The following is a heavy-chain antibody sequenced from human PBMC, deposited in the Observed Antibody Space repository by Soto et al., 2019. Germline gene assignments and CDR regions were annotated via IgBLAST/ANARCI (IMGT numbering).Heavy chain of an antibody. D-gene: IGHD2-21*02. Sequence: QVQLVQSGAEVKKPGASVKVSCKASGYTFTSYGISWVRQAPGQGLEWMGWISAYNGNTNYAQKLQGRGTMTTDTATSTAYMELGSLRSDDTAVYYCARVLDGGGDCYPYYFDYWGQGTLVTVSS. V-gene: IGHV1-18*01. J-gene: IGHJ4*02. CDR1: GYTFTSYG. CDR2: ISAYNGNT. CDR3: ARVLDGGGDCYPYYFDY.